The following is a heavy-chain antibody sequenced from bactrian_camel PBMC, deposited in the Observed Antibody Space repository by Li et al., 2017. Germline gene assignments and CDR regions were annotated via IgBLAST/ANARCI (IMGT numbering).Heavy chain of an antibody. V-gene: IGHV3S40*01. CDR2: INGGGIDT. CDR1: GFTFSGAG. CDR3: ATVSWYYDY. Sequence: VQLVESGGGLVQPGGSLRLSCVASGFTFSGAGMSWVRQAAGKGLEWVSSINGGGIDTYYVDSVKGRFTISRDNAKNTLYLQLDSLKTEDTAMYYCATVSWYYDYWGQGTQVTVS. D-gene: IGHD6*01. J-gene: IGHJ4*01.